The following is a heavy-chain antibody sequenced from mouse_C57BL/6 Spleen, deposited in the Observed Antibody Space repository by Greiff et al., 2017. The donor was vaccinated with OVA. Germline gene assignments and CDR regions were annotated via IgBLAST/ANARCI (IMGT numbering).Heavy chain of an antibody. J-gene: IGHJ2*01. CDR2: ISSGSSTI. V-gene: IGHV5-17*01. CDR3: ARRKRRGYFDY. Sequence: EVQLQESGAGLVKPGASLKLSCAASGFTFSDYGMHWVRQAPEQGLEWVAYISSGSSTIYYADKVKGRSTISRDNAKNTLFLQMTSLRSEDTAMYYCARRKRRGYFDYWGQGTTLTVSS. CDR1: GFTFSDYG.